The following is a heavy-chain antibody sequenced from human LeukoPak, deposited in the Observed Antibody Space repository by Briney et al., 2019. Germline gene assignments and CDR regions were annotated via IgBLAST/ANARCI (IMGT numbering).Heavy chain of an antibody. CDR3: AKDRIRGLYYDSSGYYFDY. V-gene: IGHV3-21*01. Sequence: GGSLRLSCAASGFTFSSYSMNWVRQAPGKGLEWVSSISSSSSYIYYADSVKGRFTISRDNAKNSLYLQMNSLRAEDTAVYYCAKDRIRGLYYDSSGYYFDYWGQGTLVTVSS. CDR1: GFTFSSYS. CDR2: ISSSSSYI. D-gene: IGHD3-22*01. J-gene: IGHJ4*02.